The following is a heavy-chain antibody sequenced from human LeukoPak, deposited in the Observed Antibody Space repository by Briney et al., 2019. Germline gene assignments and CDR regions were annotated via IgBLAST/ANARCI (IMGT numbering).Heavy chain of an antibody. CDR3: SLETEGATLYYYYMDV. Sequence: PGGSLRLSCAASGFTFSSYWMSWVRQAPGKGLEWVANIKQDGSNKYYADSVKGRFTISRDNSKNTLYLQMNSLRAEDTAVYYCSLETEGATLYYYYMDVWGKGTTVTVSS. D-gene: IGHD1-26*01. V-gene: IGHV3-7*01. CDR2: IKQDGSNK. J-gene: IGHJ6*03. CDR1: GFTFSSYW.